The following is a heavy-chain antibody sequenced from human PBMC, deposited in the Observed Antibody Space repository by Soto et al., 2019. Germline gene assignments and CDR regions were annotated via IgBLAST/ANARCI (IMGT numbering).Heavy chain of an antibody. J-gene: IGHJ6*02. V-gene: IGHV4-4*07. Sequence: QVQLQESGPGLVKPSETLSLTCTVSGGSISSYYWSWIRQPAGKGLEWIGRIYTSGSTNYNPSLKCRVTMAVDTSKNQFSLKLSSVTAADTAVYYCARGGGIAAAGYRYGMDVWGQGTTVTVSS. CDR2: IYTSGST. CDR1: GGSISSYY. CDR3: ARGGGIAAAGYRYGMDV. D-gene: IGHD6-13*01.